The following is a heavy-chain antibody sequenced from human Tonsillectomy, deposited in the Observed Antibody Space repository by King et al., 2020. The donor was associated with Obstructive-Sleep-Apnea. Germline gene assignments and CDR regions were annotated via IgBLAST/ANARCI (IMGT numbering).Heavy chain of an antibody. CDR1: GGSISSSDFY. CDR2: IFYNGST. J-gene: IGHJ2*01. CDR3: ARGSDEL. V-gene: IGHV4-30-4*01. Sequence: VQLQESGPGLVKPSQTLSLTCTVSGGSISSSDFYWSWIRQPPGKGLEWVGCIFYNGSTSYNPSLKRRVAISVGTSKKEFSLKLRSATAADTAVYYCARGSDELWGRGTLVTVSS.